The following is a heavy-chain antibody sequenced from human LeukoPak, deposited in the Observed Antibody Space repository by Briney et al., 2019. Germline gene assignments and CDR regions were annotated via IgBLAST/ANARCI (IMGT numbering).Heavy chain of an antibody. Sequence: PGGSLRLSCAASGFTVSSSYMSWVRQAPGKGLEWVSVIYSGGSTYYADSVKGRFTISRDNSKNTLYLQMNSLRAEDMAVYYCARGIVTLIDYWGQGTLVTVSS. CDR3: ARGIVTLIDY. CDR2: IYSGGST. V-gene: IGHV3-53*01. D-gene: IGHD3-22*01. J-gene: IGHJ4*02. CDR1: GFTVSSSY.